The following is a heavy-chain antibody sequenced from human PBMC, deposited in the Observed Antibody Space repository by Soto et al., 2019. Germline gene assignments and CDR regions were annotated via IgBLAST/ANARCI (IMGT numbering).Heavy chain of an antibody. D-gene: IGHD1-26*01. CDR1: GGTFSSYA. J-gene: IGHJ6*02. CDR2: IIPIFGTA. Sequence: SGKVSCKASGGTFSSYAISWVRQAPGQGLEWMGGIIPIFGTANYAQKFQGRVTITADESTSTAYMELSSLRSEDTAVYYCARPRDDGVGATSYYYYGMDVWGQGTTVTVSS. V-gene: IGHV1-69*13. CDR3: ARPRDDGVGATSYYYYGMDV.